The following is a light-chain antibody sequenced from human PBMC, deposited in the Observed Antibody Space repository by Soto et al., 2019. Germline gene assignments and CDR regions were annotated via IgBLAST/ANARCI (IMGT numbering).Light chain of an antibody. CDR2: GNT. CDR1: SSNIGAGYD. Sequence: QSVLTQPPSVSGAPGQRVTISCTGSSSNIGAGYDVHWYQQLPGTAPKLLIFGNTNRPSGVPDRFSGSKSGTSASLAITGLQAEDDSDYYCQSYDSSLIGVVFGGGTNFTVL. CDR3: QSYDSSLIGVV. V-gene: IGLV1-40*01. J-gene: IGLJ2*01.